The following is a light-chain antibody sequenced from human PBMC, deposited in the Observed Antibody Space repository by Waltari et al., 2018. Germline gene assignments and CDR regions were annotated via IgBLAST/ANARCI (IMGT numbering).Light chain of an antibody. CDR3: QQRSNWPPLT. V-gene: IGKV3-11*01. CDR1: QSVSNF. Sequence: EIVLTQSPATLSLSPGARATLSCRASQSVSNFLAWYQQKPGQAPRLLIYEASKRATGIPARFSGSGSGTDFTLTINSLEPEDFAVYYCQQRSNWPPLTFGGGTKVEIK. J-gene: IGKJ4*01. CDR2: EAS.